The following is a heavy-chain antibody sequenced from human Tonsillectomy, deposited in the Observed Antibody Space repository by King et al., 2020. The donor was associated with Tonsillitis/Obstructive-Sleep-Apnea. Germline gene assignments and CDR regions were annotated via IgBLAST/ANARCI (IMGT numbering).Heavy chain of an antibody. D-gene: IGHD3-10*01. CDR2: IYPDDSDT. Sequence: VQLVQSGVEVKKPGESLKISCEGSGYTFSSHWIGWVRQLPGKDLEWLGFIYPDDSDTRYSPSFQGQIIISVDKSISTAYLQWNKLQAWDTAMYYCARGSGLSDFLDVWGTGTTVIVSS. V-gene: IGHV5-51*01. CDR3: ARGSGLSDFLDV. J-gene: IGHJ6*04. CDR1: GYTFSSHW.